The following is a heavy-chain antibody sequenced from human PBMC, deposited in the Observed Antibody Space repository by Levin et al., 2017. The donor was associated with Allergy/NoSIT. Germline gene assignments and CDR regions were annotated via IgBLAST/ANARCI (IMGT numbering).Heavy chain of an antibody. V-gene: IGHV3-30*18. Sequence: SCAASGFTFSSYGMHWVRQAPGKGLEWVAVISYDGSNKYYADSVKGRFTISRDNSKNTLYLQMNSLRAEDTAVYYCAKDTYYDYVWGSYSRPYYFDYWGQGTLVTVSS. CDR1: GFTFSSYG. CDR3: AKDTYYDYVWGSYSRPYYFDY. J-gene: IGHJ4*02. D-gene: IGHD3-16*01. CDR2: ISYDGSNK.